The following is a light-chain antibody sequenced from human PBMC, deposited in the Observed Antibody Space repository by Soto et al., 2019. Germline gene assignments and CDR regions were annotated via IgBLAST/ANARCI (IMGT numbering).Light chain of an antibody. CDR2: AAA. Sequence: DFQMTQSPSSLSASVGDIVTITCRARQGIGKDLAWYQQKAGKVPNLLIYAAATLQSGVPSRFSGSGSGTDFTLTISSLQPEDVATYYCQKYDGAPKTFGQGTKVEIK. CDR1: QGIGKD. J-gene: IGKJ1*01. V-gene: IGKV1-27*01. CDR3: QKYDGAPKT.